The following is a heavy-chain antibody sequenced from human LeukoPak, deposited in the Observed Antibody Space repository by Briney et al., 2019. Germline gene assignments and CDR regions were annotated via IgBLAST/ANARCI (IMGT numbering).Heavy chain of an antibody. CDR3: ARVNTMVRGVIIAGFDP. J-gene: IGHJ5*02. CDR1: GGSISSYY. Sequence: SETLSLTCSVSGGSISSYYWSWIRQPPGKGLEWIGYIYYSGSTNYNPSLKSRVTISVDTSKNQFSLRLGSVTAADTAVYYCARVNTMVRGVIIAGFDPWGQGTLVTVSS. D-gene: IGHD3-10*01. CDR2: IYYSGST. V-gene: IGHV4-59*01.